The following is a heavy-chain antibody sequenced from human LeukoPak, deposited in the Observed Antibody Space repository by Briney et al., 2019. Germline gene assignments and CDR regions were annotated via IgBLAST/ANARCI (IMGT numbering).Heavy chain of an antibody. D-gene: IGHD3-3*01. CDR1: GGTFTSYA. J-gene: IGHJ4*02. CDR2: IIPIFGTA. V-gene: IGHV1-69*05. CDR3: ARDSPAYDFTDY. Sequence: SVKVSCKASGGTFTSYAISWVRQAPGQGLEWMGRIIPIFGTANYAQKFQGRVTITTDESTSTAYMELSSLRSEDTAVYYCARDSPAYDFTDYWGQGTLVTVSS.